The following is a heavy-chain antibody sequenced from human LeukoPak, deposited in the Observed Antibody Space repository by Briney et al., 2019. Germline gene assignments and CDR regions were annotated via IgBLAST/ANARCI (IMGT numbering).Heavy chain of an antibody. CDR2: IIPILGIA. J-gene: IGHJ4*02. D-gene: IGHD4-11*01. CDR1: GGTFSSYA. V-gene: IGHV1-69*04. CDR3: ATDHPPRSNFI. Sequence: AASVKVSCKASGGTFSSYAISWVRQAPGQGLEWMGRIIPILGIANYAQKFQGRVTMTEDTSTDTAYMELSSLRSEDTAVYYCATDHPPRSNFIWGQGTLVTVSS.